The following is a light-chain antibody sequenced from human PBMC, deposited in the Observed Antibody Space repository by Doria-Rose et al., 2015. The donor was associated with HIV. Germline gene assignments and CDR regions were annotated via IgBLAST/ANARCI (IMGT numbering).Light chain of an antibody. Sequence: EIVMTQSPGTLSLSPGGRATLSCRASQSFSSTYLASCQQTPGQAPSLLIYDGSTRATGIPDRFSASGSGTDFTLTINRLEPEDFALYYCHQYGTSWTFGQGTKVEI. J-gene: IGKJ1*01. V-gene: IGKV3-20*01. CDR1: QSFSSTY. CDR3: HQYGTSWT. CDR2: DGS.